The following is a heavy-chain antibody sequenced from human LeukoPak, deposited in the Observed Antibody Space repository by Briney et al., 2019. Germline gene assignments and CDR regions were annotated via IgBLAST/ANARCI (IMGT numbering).Heavy chain of an antibody. Sequence: GGSLRLSCAASGFTFSSYAMSWVRQAPGKGLEWVSAISGSGGSTFYADSVKGRFTISRDNSKNTLYMQMNSLRAEDTAVYYCAKDGSGVAAADYYFDYWGQGTLVTVSS. V-gene: IGHV3-23*01. J-gene: IGHJ4*02. CDR1: GFTFSSYA. D-gene: IGHD2-15*01. CDR2: ISGSGGST. CDR3: AKDGSGVAAADYYFDY.